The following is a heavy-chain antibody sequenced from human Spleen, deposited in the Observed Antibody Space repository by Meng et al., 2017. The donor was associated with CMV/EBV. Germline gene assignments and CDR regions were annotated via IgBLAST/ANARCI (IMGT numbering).Heavy chain of an antibody. V-gene: IGHV1-46*01. Sequence: ASVKVSCKASGYTFTNYYIHWVRQAPGQGLEWMGIINPSGGSTNYAQKFQGRVTMTRDTSTSTVYMELSSLRSEDTAVYYCARVRAAPLSYYYYYGMDVWGQGTTVTVSS. D-gene: IGHD6-13*01. CDR2: INPSGGST. CDR1: GYTFTNYY. J-gene: IGHJ6*02. CDR3: ARVRAAPLSYYYYYGMDV.